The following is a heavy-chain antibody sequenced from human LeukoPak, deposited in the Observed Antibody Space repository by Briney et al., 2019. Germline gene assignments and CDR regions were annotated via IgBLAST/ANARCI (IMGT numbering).Heavy chain of an antibody. D-gene: IGHD3-10*02. Sequence: SETLSLTCTVSGGSISSSSYYWGWIRQPPGKGLEWIGSIYYSGSTYYNPSLKSRVTISADTSKNQFSLKLSSVTAADTAVYYCASITMVGDAFDIWGQGTMVTVSS. J-gene: IGHJ3*02. V-gene: IGHV4-39*01. CDR3: ASITMVGDAFDI. CDR1: GGSISSSSYY. CDR2: IYYSGST.